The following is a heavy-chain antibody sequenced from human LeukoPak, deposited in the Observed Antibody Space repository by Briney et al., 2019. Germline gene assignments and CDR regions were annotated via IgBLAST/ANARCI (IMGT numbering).Heavy chain of an antibody. Sequence: SETLSFTCTVSGGSISSSSYYWGWIRQPPGKGLEWIGSIYYSGSTYYNPSLKSRVTISVDTSKNQFSLKLSSVTAADTAVYYCARADAYTSNWFDPWGQGTLVTVSS. CDR1: GGSISSSSYY. J-gene: IGHJ5*02. CDR3: ARADAYTSNWFDP. V-gene: IGHV4-39*07. CDR2: IYYSGST. D-gene: IGHD3-16*01.